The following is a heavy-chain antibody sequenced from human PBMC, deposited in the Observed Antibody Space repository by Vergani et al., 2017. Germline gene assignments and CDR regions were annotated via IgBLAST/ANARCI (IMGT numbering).Heavy chain of an antibody. J-gene: IGHJ6*02. CDR3: AAARRGDYYGMDV. V-gene: IGHV3-9*02. Sequence: EVQLEESGGGLVLPGRSLRLSCVASGFTSAGYAMHWVRQAPGKGLEWVSGISWNSNSIGYADSVKGRFTISRDNAKNSLYLQMNSLRAEDTALYYCAAARRGDYYGMDVWGQGTTVTVSS. CDR1: GFTSAGYA. CDR2: ISWNSNSI. D-gene: IGHD6-6*01.